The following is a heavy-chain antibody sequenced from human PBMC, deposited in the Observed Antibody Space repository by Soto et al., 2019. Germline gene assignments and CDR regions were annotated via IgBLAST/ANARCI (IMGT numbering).Heavy chain of an antibody. CDR1: GFTFSSYA. J-gene: IGHJ4*02. Sequence: EVQLVESGGGLVQPGGSLRLSCAASGFTFSSYAMNWVRQAPGKGLEWVSYISSSGSTIYYADSVKGRFTISRDNAKNSLYLQMNSLRAEDTAVYYCARAEYYYDSSGQGNWGQGTLVTVSS. CDR2: ISSSGSTI. D-gene: IGHD3-22*01. CDR3: ARAEYYYDSSGQGN. V-gene: IGHV3-48*03.